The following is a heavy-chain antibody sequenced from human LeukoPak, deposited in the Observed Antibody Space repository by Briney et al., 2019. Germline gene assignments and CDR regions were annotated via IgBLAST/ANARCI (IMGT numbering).Heavy chain of an antibody. CDR3: ARKSLWFKYYDY. V-gene: IGHV3-30*04. Sequence: GGSLRLSCEASGFTFTSYSMHWVRQPPGQGVEWVAATSYDGSNRYYADYVKGRFTISRDNSNNTLFLQMNSLRPEDTAVYFCARKSLWFKYYDYWGQGIWVTVSS. CDR2: TSYDGSNR. D-gene: IGHD2-21*01. J-gene: IGHJ4*02. CDR1: GFTFTSYS.